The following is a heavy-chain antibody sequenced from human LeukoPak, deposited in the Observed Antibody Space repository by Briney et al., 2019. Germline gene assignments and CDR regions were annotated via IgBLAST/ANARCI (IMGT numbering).Heavy chain of an antibody. V-gene: IGHV3-30*18. D-gene: IGHD1-14*01. J-gene: IGHJ5*02. CDR1: GFTFSSYG. Sequence: GGSLRLSCAASGFTFSSYGMHWVRQAPGKRLEWVAVISYDGSNKYYADSVKGRFTISRDNSKNTLYLQMNSLRAEDTAVYYCAKSGSPTGPKVNNWFDPWGQGTLVTVSS. CDR2: ISYDGSNK. CDR3: AKSGSPTGPKVNNWFDP.